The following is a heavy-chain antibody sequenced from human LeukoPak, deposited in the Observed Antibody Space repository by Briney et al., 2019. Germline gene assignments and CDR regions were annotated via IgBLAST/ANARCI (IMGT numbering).Heavy chain of an antibody. CDR3: ARAGGGWSFDY. V-gene: IGHV4-59*01. Sequence: PSETLSLTCTVSGASISTYYWSWIRQPPGKGLEWIGYLFFGGSTNYNPSLKSRVTISSDASKNQLSLKLTSVTAADTAVYYCARAGGGWSFDYLGQGTLVTVSS. D-gene: IGHD6-19*01. CDR2: LFFGGST. J-gene: IGHJ4*02. CDR1: GASISTYY.